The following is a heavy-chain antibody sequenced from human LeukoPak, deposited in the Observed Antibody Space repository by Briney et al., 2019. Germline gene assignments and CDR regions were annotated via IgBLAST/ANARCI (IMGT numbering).Heavy chain of an antibody. CDR3: VREPWGSSWRQIWYFDL. CDR1: GYSISSGSF. CDR2: FYHSGRP. V-gene: IGHV4-38-2*02. D-gene: IGHD6-13*01. Sequence: PSETLSLTCIVSGYSISSGSFWGWIRQPPGKGLEWIGSFYHSGRPDYNPSLKSRVTISVDTSKNQFSLKLNSVIAADAAVYYCVREPWGSSWRQIWYFDLWGRGTLVIVSS. J-gene: IGHJ2*01.